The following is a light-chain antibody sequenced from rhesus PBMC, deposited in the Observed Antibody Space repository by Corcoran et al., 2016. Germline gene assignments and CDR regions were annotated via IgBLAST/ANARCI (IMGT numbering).Light chain of an antibody. CDR3: QQYYSTPLT. J-gene: IGKJ1*01. V-gene: IGKV4-1*01. CDR2: WAS. Sequence: DIVMTQSPDSLAVSLGERVTINCKSSQSLLSSSTNKNYLAWYQQRPGQAPKVLIYWASSRESGVPNGFRGRGSGTDFTLTISGLQAEDVAGYYCQQYYSTPLTFGQGTKVEIK. CDR1: QSLLSSSTNKNY.